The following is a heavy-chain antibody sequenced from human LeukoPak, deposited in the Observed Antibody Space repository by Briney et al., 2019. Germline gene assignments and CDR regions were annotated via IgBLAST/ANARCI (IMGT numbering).Heavy chain of an antibody. D-gene: IGHD1/OR15-1a*01. Sequence: GGSLRLSCEVSGFTFSSYWMSWVRQAPGKGLAWVANIKQDGSEKYYVDSVKGRFTISRDNAKNSLYLQMNSLRAEDTAVYYCAREAYNWNIDVFDIWGQGTMVTVSS. CDR2: IKQDGSEK. CDR1: GFTFSSYW. V-gene: IGHV3-7*01. CDR3: AREAYNWNIDVFDI. J-gene: IGHJ3*02.